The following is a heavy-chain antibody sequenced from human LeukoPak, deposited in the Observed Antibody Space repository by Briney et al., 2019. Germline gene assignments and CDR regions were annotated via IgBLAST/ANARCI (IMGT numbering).Heavy chain of an antibody. D-gene: IGHD3-16*01. CDR1: GFTFSSYW. J-gene: IGHJ4*02. CDR3: ARDPDDYVWGIFDY. CDR2: IKQDGSEK. Sequence: PGRSLRLSCVVSGFTFSSYWMSWVRQAPGKGLEWVANIKQDGSEKKYVDSVKGRFTISRDNAKNSLYLQMNSLRAEDTAVYYCARDPDDYVWGIFDYWGQGTLVTVSS. V-gene: IGHV3-7*01.